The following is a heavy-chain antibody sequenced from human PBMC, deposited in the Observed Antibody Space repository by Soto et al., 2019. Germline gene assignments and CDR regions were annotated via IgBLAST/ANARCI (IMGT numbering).Heavy chain of an antibody. CDR1: GDSVSSNSAA. CDR3: ARDCTNGVCYPSYHYGMDV. J-gene: IGHJ6*02. CDR2: TYYRSKWYN. V-gene: IGHV6-1*01. D-gene: IGHD2-8*01. Sequence: SQTLSLTCAISGDSVSSNSAAWNWIRQYPSRGLEWLGRTYYRSKWYNDYAVSVKSRITINPDTSKNQISLKLNSVTPEDTAVYYCARDCTNGVCYPSYHYGMDVWGQGTTVTVSS.